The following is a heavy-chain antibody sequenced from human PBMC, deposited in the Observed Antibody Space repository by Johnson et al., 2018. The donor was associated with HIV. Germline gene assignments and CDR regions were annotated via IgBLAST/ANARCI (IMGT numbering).Heavy chain of an antibody. J-gene: IGHJ3*02. Sequence: QMQLVESGGGLVKPGGSLRLSCAASGFTFSDYYMTWIRQAPGKGLEWLSFISSSGDIIRYADAVKGRFTISRDNSKNTLYLQMNSLRAEDTAVYYCAREEGSGEPPNAFDIWGQGTMVTVSS. V-gene: IGHV3-11*04. CDR3: AREEGSGEPPNAFDI. CDR2: ISSSGDII. D-gene: IGHD3-16*01. CDR1: GFTFSDYY.